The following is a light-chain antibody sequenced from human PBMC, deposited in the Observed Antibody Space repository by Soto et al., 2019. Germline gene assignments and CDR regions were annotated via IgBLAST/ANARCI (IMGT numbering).Light chain of an antibody. CDR1: QDISNY. J-gene: IGKJ2*01. Sequence: DIQMTQSPSSLSASVGDRVTITCQASQDISNYLNWYQQKPGKAPELLIYDASNLETGVPSRFSGSGSGTDFTFSISSLQPEDIATYYCQQYDNLPYTFGQGTKVDIK. CDR3: QQYDNLPYT. CDR2: DAS. V-gene: IGKV1-33*01.